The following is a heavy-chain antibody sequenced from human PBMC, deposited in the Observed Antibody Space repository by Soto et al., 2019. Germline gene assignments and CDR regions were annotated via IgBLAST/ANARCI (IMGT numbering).Heavy chain of an antibody. V-gene: IGHV3-21*01. CDR3: ARDERDYYYDSSGYYRRRDYFDY. Sequence: EVQLVESGGGLVKPGGSLRLSCAASGFTFSSYSMNWVHQAPGKGLEWVSSISSSSSYIYYADSVKGRFTISRDNAKNSLYLQMNSLRAEDTAVYYCARDERDYYYDSSGYYRRRDYFDYWGQGTLVTVSS. CDR2: ISSSSSYI. J-gene: IGHJ4*02. CDR1: GFTFSSYS. D-gene: IGHD3-22*01.